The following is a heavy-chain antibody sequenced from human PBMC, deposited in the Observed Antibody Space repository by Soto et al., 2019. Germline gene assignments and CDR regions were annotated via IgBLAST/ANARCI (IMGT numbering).Heavy chain of an antibody. Sequence: PGGSLRLSCAASGFTFSSYATSWVRQAPGKGLEWVSSISGSGGSTYYADSVKGRFTISRDNSKNTLYLQMNSLRAEDTAVYYCAKDRGASGSGCRFDPWGQGTLVTVSS. D-gene: IGHD6-19*01. V-gene: IGHV3-23*01. CDR1: GFTFSSYA. CDR3: AKDRGASGSGCRFDP. J-gene: IGHJ5*02. CDR2: ISGSGGST.